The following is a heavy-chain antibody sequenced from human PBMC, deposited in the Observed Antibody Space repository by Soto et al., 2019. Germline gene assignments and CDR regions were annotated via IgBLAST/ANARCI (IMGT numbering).Heavy chain of an antibody. J-gene: IGHJ5*02. V-gene: IGHV4-59*01. Sequence: PSETLSLTCTVSGGSISSYYWSWIRQPPGKGLEWIGYLYHSGSTNYNPSLRSRVSISVDTSKNQFSLTLSSVTAADTAVYFCARTYGSGNGFDPWGQGTLVTVSS. D-gene: IGHD3-10*01. CDR3: ARTYGSGNGFDP. CDR1: GGSISSYY. CDR2: LYHSGST.